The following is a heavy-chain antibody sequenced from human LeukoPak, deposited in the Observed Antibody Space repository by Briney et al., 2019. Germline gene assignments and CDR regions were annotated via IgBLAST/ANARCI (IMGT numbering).Heavy chain of an antibody. CDR3: ARATSTYYYDSSGLDY. CDR2: IYHSGST. J-gene: IGHJ4*02. V-gene: IGHV4-4*02. Sequence: SETLSLTCAVSGGSISSSNWWSWVRRPPGKGLEWIGEIYHSGSTNYNPSLKSRVTISVDKSKNQFSLKLSSVTAADTAVYYCARATSTYYYDSSGLDYWGQGTLVTVSS. D-gene: IGHD3-22*01. CDR1: GGSISSSNW.